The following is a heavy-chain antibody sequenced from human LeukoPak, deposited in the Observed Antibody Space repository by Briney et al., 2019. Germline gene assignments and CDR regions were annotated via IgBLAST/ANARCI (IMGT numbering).Heavy chain of an antibody. Sequence: PGGSLRLFRVTSGFTFSAYNMNWVRQAPGKGLEWVSCIVSSSNYIYYADSVKGRFTISRDNANNSLYLQMNSLRAEDTAVYYCARDEGVSFDYWGQGTLVTVSS. J-gene: IGHJ4*02. CDR1: GFTFSAYN. CDR2: IVSSSNYI. CDR3: ARDEGVSFDY. V-gene: IGHV3-21*01.